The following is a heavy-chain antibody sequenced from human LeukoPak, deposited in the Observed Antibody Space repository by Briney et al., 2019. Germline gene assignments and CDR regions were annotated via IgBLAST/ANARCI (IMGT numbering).Heavy chain of an antibody. D-gene: IGHD3-9*01. CDR2: INHSGST. Sequence: SETLSLTCAVYGGSFSGYYWSWIRQPPGKGLEWIGEINHSGSTNYNPSLKSRVTISVDTSKNQFSLKLSSVTAADTAVYYCARGGAFRYFDWLLYRGWFDPWGLGTLVTVSS. CDR1: GGSFSGYY. J-gene: IGHJ5*02. V-gene: IGHV4-34*01. CDR3: ARGGAFRYFDWLLYRGWFDP.